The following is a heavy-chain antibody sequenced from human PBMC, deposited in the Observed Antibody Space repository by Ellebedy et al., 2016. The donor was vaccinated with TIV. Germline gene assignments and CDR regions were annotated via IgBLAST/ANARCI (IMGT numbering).Heavy chain of an antibody. J-gene: IGHJ4*02. CDR2: ISSGSSYT. V-gene: IGHV3-21*01. Sequence: GGSLRLSXVGSGFSFYSYSMKWVRQAPGKGLEWVSSISSGSSYTYYADSVKGRFTISRDNAKNSLYLQMNSLRAEDTAVYYCARDLPATGYALDSWGQGTLVTVSS. CDR1: GFSFYSYS. D-gene: IGHD2-15*01. CDR3: ARDLPATGYALDS.